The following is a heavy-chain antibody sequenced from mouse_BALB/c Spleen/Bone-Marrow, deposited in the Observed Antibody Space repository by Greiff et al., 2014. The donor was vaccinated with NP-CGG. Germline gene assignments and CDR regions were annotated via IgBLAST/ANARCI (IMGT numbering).Heavy chain of an antibody. J-gene: IGHJ1*01. CDR2: IYPGDGST. CDR1: GYTFTSYF. CDR3: AYYRYDEYFDV. D-gene: IGHD2-14*01. V-gene: IGHV1S56*01. Sequence: QVQLQQSGPELVKPGASVKMSCKASGYTFTSYFIHWVKQRPGPGLEWIGWIYPGDGSTKYNEKFKVKTTLTADKSSSTAYMFLSSLTSEDSAIYFCAYYRYDEYFDVWGAGTTVTVSS.